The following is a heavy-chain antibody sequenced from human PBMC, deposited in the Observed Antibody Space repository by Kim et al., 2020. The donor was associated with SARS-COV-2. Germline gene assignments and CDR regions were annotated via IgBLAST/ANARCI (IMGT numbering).Heavy chain of an antibody. CDR3: ARGGFGESFFDY. CDR2: IYYSGST. D-gene: IGHD3-10*01. Sequence: SETLSLTCTVSGGSISSYYWSWIRQPPGKGLEWIGYIYYSGSTNYNSSLKSRVTISVDTSKNQLSLKLSAVTAADTAVYYCARGGFGESFFDYWDQGTLVTVSS. CDR1: GGSISSYY. J-gene: IGHJ4*02. V-gene: IGHV4-59*01.